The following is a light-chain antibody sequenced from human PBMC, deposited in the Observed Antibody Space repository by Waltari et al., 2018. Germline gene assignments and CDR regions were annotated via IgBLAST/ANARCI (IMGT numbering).Light chain of an antibody. Sequence: QSALTQPASVSGSPGPSITISCPGTRSDVGGYDYVSWYQQHPGKAPKLMIYEVSNRPSGVSNRFAASKSGNTASLTISGLQAEDEADYYCTSYTSSGTLVVFGGGTKLTVL. V-gene: IGLV2-14*01. CDR3: TSYTSSGTLVV. CDR2: EVS. CDR1: RSDVGGYDY. J-gene: IGLJ2*01.